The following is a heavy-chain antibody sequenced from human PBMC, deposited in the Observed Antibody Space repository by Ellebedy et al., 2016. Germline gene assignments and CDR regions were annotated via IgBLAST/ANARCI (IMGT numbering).Heavy chain of an antibody. CDR2: ISYDGTNN. J-gene: IGHJ6*02. CDR3: TRGTDCTTGICLYGIDV. V-gene: IGHV3-30*04. CDR1: GFTFSSYA. D-gene: IGHD2-8*01. Sequence: GESLKISXAASGFTFSSYALNWVRQAPGKGLEWVAVISYDGTNNYYADSVKGRFTISRDNSKNTLFLQINSLRVEDTAIYFCTRGTDCTTGICLYGIDVWGQGTTVTVSS.